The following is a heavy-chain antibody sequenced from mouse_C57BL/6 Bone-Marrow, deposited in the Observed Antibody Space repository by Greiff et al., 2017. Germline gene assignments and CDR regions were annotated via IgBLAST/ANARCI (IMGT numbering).Heavy chain of an antibody. CDR2: ISDGGSYT. Sequence: EVKLVESGGGLVKPGGSLKLSCAASGFTFSSYAMSWVRQTPEKRLEWVATISDGGSYTYYPDNVKGRFTISRDNAKNNLYLQMSHLKSEDTAMYYCARDQDYGSSYGGYFDYWGQGTTLTVSS. V-gene: IGHV5-4*01. CDR3: ARDQDYGSSYGGYFDY. J-gene: IGHJ2*01. D-gene: IGHD1-1*01. CDR1: GFTFSSYA.